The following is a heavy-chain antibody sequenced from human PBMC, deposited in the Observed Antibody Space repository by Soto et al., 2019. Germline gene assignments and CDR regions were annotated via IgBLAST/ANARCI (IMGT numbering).Heavy chain of an antibody. CDR1: GGPYSKYS. V-gene: IGHV1-69*08. CDR2: IIPIFDTT. D-gene: IGHD3-22*01. Sequence: QVQLVQSGTEVKKTGSSVTVSCKASGGPYSKYSVSWVRQAPGHGREWVGRIIPIFDTTDYAQKFPGRATITADKSTSTVYMALSSLRSEDTAVYYCASSLLGDDYDSAPLDNWGQGTLVTVSS. CDR3: ASSLLGDDYDSAPLDN. J-gene: IGHJ4*02.